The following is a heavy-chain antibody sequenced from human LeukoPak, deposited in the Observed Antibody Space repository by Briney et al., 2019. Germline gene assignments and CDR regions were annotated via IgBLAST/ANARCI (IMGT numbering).Heavy chain of an antibody. D-gene: IGHD2-15*01. J-gene: IGHJ4*02. CDR1: GGSISSSSYY. CDR2: IYYSGST. V-gene: IGHV4-39*02. Sequence: PSETLSLTCTVSGGSISSSSYYWGWIRQPPGKGLEWIGSIYYSGSTYYNPSLKSRVTISVDTPKNQFSLKLSSVTAADTAVYYCAKDLDCSGGTCHKAFDCWGQGTLVTVSS. CDR3: AKDLDCSGGTCHKAFDC.